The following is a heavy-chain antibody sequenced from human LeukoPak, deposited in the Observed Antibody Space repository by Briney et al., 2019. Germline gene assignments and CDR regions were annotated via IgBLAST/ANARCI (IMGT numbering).Heavy chain of an antibody. CDR3: ATERLYCSGGSCYPFFDY. Sequence: ASVKVSCKASGYTFTSYDINWVRQATGQGLEWMGGFDPEDGETIYAQKFQGRVTMTEDTSTDTAYMELSSLRSEDTAVYYCATERLYCSGGSCYPFFDYWGQGTLVTVSS. CDR1: GYTFTSYD. J-gene: IGHJ4*02. D-gene: IGHD2-15*01. CDR2: FDPEDGET. V-gene: IGHV1-24*01.